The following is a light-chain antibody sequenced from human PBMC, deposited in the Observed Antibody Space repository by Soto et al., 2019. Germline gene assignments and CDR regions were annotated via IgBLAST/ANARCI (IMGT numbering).Light chain of an antibody. CDR1: SSDVGGYIY. CDR3: SSYSSTYTPYV. Sequence: QSVLTQPASVSGSPGQSITISCTGTSSDVGGYIYVSWYQQHPGKAPKLVIYEVSIRPSGISNRFSGSKSGNTASLTISGLQAEDEADYYCSSYSSTYTPYVFGSGTKLTVL. J-gene: IGLJ1*01. CDR2: EVS. V-gene: IGLV2-14*01.